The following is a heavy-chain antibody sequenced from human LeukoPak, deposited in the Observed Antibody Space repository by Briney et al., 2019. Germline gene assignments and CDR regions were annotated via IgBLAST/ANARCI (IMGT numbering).Heavy chain of an antibody. Sequence: PGGSLRLSCAASGFTFSSYAMSWVRQAPGKGLEWVSAISGSGGSTYYADSVKGRFTISRDNSKNTLYLQMNSLRAEYAAVYYCAKVYYYDSSGYPLVSGAFDIWGQGTMVTVSS. CDR2: ISGSGGST. J-gene: IGHJ3*02. CDR3: AKVYYYDSSGYPLVSGAFDI. CDR1: GFTFSSYA. D-gene: IGHD3-22*01. V-gene: IGHV3-23*01.